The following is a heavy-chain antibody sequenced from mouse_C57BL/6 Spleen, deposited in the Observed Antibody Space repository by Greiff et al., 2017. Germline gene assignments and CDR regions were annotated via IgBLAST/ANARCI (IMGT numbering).Heavy chain of an antibody. CDR3: TITGTGFAD. Sequence: EVQLQQSGAELVRPGASVKLSCTASGFNITDDYMHWVKQRPEQGLEWIGWIDPENGDTEYASKFQGKATITADTSSNTAYLQLSSLTSEDTAVYYCTITGTGFADWGQGTLVTVSA. CDR1: GFNITDDY. CDR2: IDPENGDT. J-gene: IGHJ3*01. D-gene: IGHD4-1*01. V-gene: IGHV14-4*01.